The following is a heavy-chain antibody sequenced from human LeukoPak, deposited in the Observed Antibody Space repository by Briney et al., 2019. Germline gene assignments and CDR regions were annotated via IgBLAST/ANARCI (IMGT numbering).Heavy chain of an antibody. Sequence: ASVKVSCKASGYTFTSYDINWVRQATGQGLEWMGWMNPNSGNTGYAQKFQGGVTMTRNTSISTAYMELSSLRSEDTAVYYCARRLQDSSSPFDYWGQGTLVTVSS. CDR2: MNPNSGNT. CDR1: GYTFTSYD. V-gene: IGHV1-8*01. CDR3: ARRLQDSSSPFDY. D-gene: IGHD6-6*01. J-gene: IGHJ4*02.